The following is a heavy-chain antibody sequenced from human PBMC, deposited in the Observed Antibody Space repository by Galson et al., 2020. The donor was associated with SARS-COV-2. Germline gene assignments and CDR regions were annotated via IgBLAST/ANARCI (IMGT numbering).Heavy chain of an antibody. CDR3: ARHSSLDI. Sequence: GGSLRLSCVASEFNFSSYWMHWVRHAPGKGLVWVSRINSEGTSTNYADSVKGRFTISRDNAKNTLYLQMNSLRVEDTAVYYCARHSSLDIWGQGTMVTVAS. CDR1: EFNFSSYW. V-gene: IGHV3-74*01. J-gene: IGHJ3*02. CDR2: INSEGTST. D-gene: IGHD1-26*01.